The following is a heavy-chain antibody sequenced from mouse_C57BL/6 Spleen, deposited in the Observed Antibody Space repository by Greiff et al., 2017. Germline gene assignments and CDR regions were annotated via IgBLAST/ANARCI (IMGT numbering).Heavy chain of an antibody. J-gene: IGHJ2*01. V-gene: IGHV1-69*01. Sequence: VQLQQPGAELVMPGASVKLSCKASGYTFTSYWMHWVKQRPGQGLEWIGELDPSDSYTNYNQKFKGKSTLTVDKSSSTAYMQLSSLTSEDSAVYYCARSPYGNYPYYFDYWGQGTTLTVSS. CDR3: ARSPYGNYPYYFDY. CDR2: LDPSDSYT. CDR1: GYTFTSYW. D-gene: IGHD2-1*01.